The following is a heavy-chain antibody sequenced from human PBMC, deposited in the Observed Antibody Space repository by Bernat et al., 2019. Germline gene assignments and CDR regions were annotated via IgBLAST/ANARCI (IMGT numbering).Heavy chain of an antibody. D-gene: IGHD2/OR15-2a*01. CDR3: AKEGDVVPTTFLFDY. J-gene: IGHJ4*02. Sequence: QVHLVESGGGVVQPGGSLRLSCAASGFTFNSYGIHWVRQAPDKGLEWVAFIRNDGSDKYYADSVKGRFTISRDNSKNTVYLQLNSLRPEDTAVYYCAKEGDVVPTTFLFDYWGQGTLVTVSS. CDR2: IRNDGSDK. CDR1: GFTFNSYG. V-gene: IGHV3-30*02.